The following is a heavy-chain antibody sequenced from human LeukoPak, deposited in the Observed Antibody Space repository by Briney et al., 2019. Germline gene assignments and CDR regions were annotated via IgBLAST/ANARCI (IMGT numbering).Heavy chain of an antibody. J-gene: IGHJ6*02. CDR3: AEEVPVGITIFAWGMDV. Sequence: GGSLRLSCTPSGFMFSNYAMSWVRQAPGKGLEWVSVISGSGGSTYYADSVKGRFTISRDNSKNMLYLQMNSLRAEDTAIYYCAEEVPVGITIFAWGMDVWCQGTTVNVS. V-gene: IGHV3-23*01. CDR2: ISGSGGST. CDR1: GFMFSNYA. D-gene: IGHD3-9*01.